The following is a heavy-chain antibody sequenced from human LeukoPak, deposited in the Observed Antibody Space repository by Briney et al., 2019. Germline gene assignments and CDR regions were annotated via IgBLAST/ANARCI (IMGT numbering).Heavy chain of an antibody. J-gene: IGHJ4*02. CDR3: AKDSIRYTSSWFGFLDS. CDR1: GFTFSSYG. V-gene: IGHV3-30*18. CDR2: ISYDGSNK. D-gene: IGHD6-13*01. Sequence: GGSLRLSCAASGFTFSSYGMHWVRQAPGKGLEWVAVISYDGSNKYYADSVKGRFTISRDNSKNTLYLQMNSLRPEDTALYYCAKDSIRYTSSWFGFLDSWGQGTLVTVSS.